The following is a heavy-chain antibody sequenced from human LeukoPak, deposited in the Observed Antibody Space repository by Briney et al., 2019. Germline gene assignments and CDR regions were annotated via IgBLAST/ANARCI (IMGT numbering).Heavy chain of an antibody. CDR2: INPTTGGT. Sequence: ASVKVSCKASGYTFIGYYLHWVRQAPGQGLEWMGWINPTTGGTNYAQKFQDRVTMTRDTSTNTAYMELGRLTSDDTAVYYCARLVGLATTASYWGQGTQVIVSS. CDR3: ARLVGLATTASY. CDR1: GYTFIGYY. V-gene: IGHV1-2*02. D-gene: IGHD5-12*01. J-gene: IGHJ4*02.